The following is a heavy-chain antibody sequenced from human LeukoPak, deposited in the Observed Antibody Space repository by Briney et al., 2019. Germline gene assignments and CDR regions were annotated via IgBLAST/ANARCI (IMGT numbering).Heavy chain of an antibody. V-gene: IGHV4-34*01. J-gene: IGHJ4*02. CDR3: ARLGPYYDSSGPPFDY. Sequence: PSETLSLTCAVYGGSFSGYYWSWIRQPPGKGLEWIGEINHSGSTNYNPSLKSRVTISVDTSKNQFSLKLSSVTAADTAVYYCARLGPYYDSSGPPFDYWGQGTLVTVSS. CDR1: GGSFSGYY. CDR2: INHSGST. D-gene: IGHD3-22*01.